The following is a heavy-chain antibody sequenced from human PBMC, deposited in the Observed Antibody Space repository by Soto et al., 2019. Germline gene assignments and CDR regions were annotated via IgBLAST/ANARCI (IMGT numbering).Heavy chain of an antibody. CDR2: ISYDGSNK. CDR1: GFTFSSYG. Sequence: QVQLVESGGGVVQPGRSLRLSCAASGFTFSSYGMHWVRQAPGKGLEWVAVISYDGSNKYYADSVKGRFTISRDNSKNTLYLQMNSLRAEDTAVYYCAKAIRIAAVHDAFDIWGQGTMVTVSS. J-gene: IGHJ3*02. D-gene: IGHD6-13*01. V-gene: IGHV3-30*18. CDR3: AKAIRIAAVHDAFDI.